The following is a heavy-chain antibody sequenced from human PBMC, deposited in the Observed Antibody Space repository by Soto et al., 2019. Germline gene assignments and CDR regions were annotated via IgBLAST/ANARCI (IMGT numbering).Heavy chain of an antibody. V-gene: IGHV1-2*02. Sequence: LVTVSRTSFGSGFTDFHIDWGRKVPGQGLEWVGWINPKNGGINYAQKFQGRVTMTRDTSVNTSYMDLNRLNFDDSAIYYCVRGQSVLYLDLWGRGTLVSVSS. CDR2: INPKNGGI. CDR1: GSGFTDFH. D-gene: IGHD1-20*01. J-gene: IGHJ1*01. CDR3: VRGQSVLYLDL.